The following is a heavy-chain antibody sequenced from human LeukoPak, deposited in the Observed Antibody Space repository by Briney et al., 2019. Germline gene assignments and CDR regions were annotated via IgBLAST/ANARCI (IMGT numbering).Heavy chain of an antibody. CDR2: MNPNSGNT. V-gene: IGHV1-8*02. D-gene: IGHD2-21*02. Sequence: ASVKVSCKASGGTFSSYAISWVRQATGQGLEWMGWMNPNSGNTGYAQKFQGRVTMTRNTSISTAYMELSSLRSEDTAVYYCARVCGGDCYSTAFDIWGQGTMVTVSS. CDR1: GGTFSSYA. CDR3: ARVCGGDCYSTAFDI. J-gene: IGHJ3*02.